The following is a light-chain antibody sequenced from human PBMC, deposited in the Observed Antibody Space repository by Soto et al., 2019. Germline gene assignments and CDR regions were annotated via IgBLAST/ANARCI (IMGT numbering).Light chain of an antibody. CDR2: GAS. Sequence: EIVLTQSPGTLSLSPGERATLSFSASQSVSSSYLAWYQQKPGQAPRLLIYGASSRATGIPDRFSGSGSGTDFTLTISRLEPEDFAVYYCQQYDKWFSITFGQGTRLEI. V-gene: IGKV3-20*01. CDR3: QQYDKWFSIT. J-gene: IGKJ5*01. CDR1: QSVSSSY.